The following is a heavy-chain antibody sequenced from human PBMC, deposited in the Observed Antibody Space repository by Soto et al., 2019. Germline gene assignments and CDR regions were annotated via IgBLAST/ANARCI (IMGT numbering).Heavy chain of an antibody. CDR3: AHRLAVPGPRYFDF. V-gene: IGHV2-5*02. CDR1: GFSLGTSGVG. Sequence: SGRTLVNPTQSLTLTCTFSGFSLGTSGVGVGWIRQPPGKALEWLALISWDDDNRYSPSLKSRLTFTTDTSKNQVVLPMTGMDTVDTATYYCAHRLAVPGPRYFDFWGPGTLVTVSS. D-gene: IGHD6-19*01. CDR2: ISWDDDN. J-gene: IGHJ4*02.